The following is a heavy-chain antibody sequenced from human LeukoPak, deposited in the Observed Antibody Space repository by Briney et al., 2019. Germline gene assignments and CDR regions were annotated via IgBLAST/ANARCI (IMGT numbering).Heavy chain of an antibody. CDR1: GFTFSSYG. CDR3: ARGYGYDILTGYYMGLRY. D-gene: IGHD3-9*01. J-gene: IGHJ4*02. Sequence: PGRSLRLSCAASGFTFSSYGMHWVRQAPGKGLEWVAVIWYDGSNKYYADSVKGRFTISRDNSKNTLYLQMNSLRAEDTAVHYCARGYGYDILTGYYMGLRYWGQGTLVTVSS. CDR2: IWYDGSNK. V-gene: IGHV3-33*01.